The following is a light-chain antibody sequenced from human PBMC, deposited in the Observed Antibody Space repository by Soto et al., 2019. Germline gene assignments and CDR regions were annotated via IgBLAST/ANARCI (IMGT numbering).Light chain of an antibody. CDR1: SSNIGAPYD. V-gene: IGLV1-40*01. J-gene: IGLJ1*01. CDR3: QSYPMTLKTSV. Sequence: QSVLTQPASVSGAPGQTVTISCTGSSSNIGAPYDVHWYQHLPGTAPKLLIYGGNNRPSGVPDRFSGSRSGTSASLNITGLQAADEAASFCQSYPMTLKTSVFGPGTQVSV. CDR2: GGN.